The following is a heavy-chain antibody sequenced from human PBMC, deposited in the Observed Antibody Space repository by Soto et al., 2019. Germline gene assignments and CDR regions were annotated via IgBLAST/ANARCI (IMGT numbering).Heavy chain of an antibody. CDR2: INHSGST. CDR1: GGSFSGYY. D-gene: IGHD3-16*02. V-gene: IGHV4-34*01. J-gene: IGHJ4*02. CDR3: ARGVGDYIWGSYRYTMSVRFDY. Sequence: PSETLSLTCAVYGGSFSGYYWSWIRQPPGKGLEWIGEINHSGSTNYNPSLKSRVTISVDTSKNQFSLKLSSVTAADTAVYYCARGVGDYIWGSYRYTMSVRFDYWGQGTLVTVSS.